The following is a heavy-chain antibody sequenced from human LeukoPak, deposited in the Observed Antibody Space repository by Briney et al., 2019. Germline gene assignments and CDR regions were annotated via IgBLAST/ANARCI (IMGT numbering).Heavy chain of an antibody. Sequence: AASVKVSCKASGGTFSSYDISWVRQAPGQGLEWMGGINPIFGTAKYAQKFQGRVTITTDESTSTAYTELSSLRSEDTAVYYCGRSAKSVKATVTPQFYYCGQGTLVTVSS. CDR1: GGTFSSYD. V-gene: IGHV1-69*05. D-gene: IGHD4-17*01. J-gene: IGHJ4*02. CDR3: GRSAKSVKATVTPQFYY. CDR2: INPIFGTA.